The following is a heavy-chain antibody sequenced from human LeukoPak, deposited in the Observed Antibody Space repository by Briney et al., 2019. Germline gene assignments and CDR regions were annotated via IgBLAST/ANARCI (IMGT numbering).Heavy chain of an antibody. CDR3: ARSPRLLLPDY. J-gene: IGHJ4*02. D-gene: IGHD3-22*01. CDR1: GGSISSGGYY. CDR2: IYYSGST. V-gene: IGHV4-31*03. Sequence: PSETLSLTCTVSGGSISSGGYYWSWIRQHPGKGLEWIGYIYYSGSTYYNPSLKSRVTISVDTSKNQFSLKLSSVTAADTAVYYCARSPRLLLPDYWGQGTLVTASS.